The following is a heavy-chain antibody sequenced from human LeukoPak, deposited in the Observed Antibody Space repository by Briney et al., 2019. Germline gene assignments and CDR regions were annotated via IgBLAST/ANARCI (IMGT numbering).Heavy chain of an antibody. CDR1: GGSINNGY. V-gene: IGHV4-59*01. D-gene: IGHD3-16*01. CDR3: AKDGGEGAES. Sequence: SDTLSVTCTVSGGSINNGYWSWVRQLPGKRLEWIGYLYNGGGTIYNPSLTSRVTMSVDPSNNQFSLKLSSVTAADTAVYYCAKDGGEGAESWGQGTLVTVSS. CDR2: LYNGGGT. J-gene: IGHJ4*02.